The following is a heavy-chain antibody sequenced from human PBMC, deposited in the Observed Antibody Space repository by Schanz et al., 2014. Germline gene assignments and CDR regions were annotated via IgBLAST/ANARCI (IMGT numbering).Heavy chain of an antibody. J-gene: IGHJ4*02. CDR1: GFNFSDYA. Sequence: VQLLESGGGLVPPGGSLRLSCAASGFNFSDYAMCWVRQAPGKGLESVAVIWYDGSNKYYADSVKGRFTISRDNSKNTLFLQLNSLRADDTAVYYCARGGPAYYFDDWGQGTLVTVSS. CDR2: IWYDGSNK. V-gene: IGHV3-33*08. CDR3: ARGGPAYYFDD.